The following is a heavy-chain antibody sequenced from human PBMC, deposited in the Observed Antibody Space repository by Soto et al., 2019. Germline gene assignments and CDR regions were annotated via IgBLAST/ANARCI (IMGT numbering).Heavy chain of an antibody. V-gene: IGHV3-33*05. D-gene: IGHD3-16*01. J-gene: IGHJ4*02. CDR1: GFTFRSYV. CDR3: ARWGTTGGLDV. CDR2: TSYDGSNN. Sequence: QVQLVESGGGVVQPGTSLRLSCVGSGFTFRSYVIHWVRQAPGKGLEWVALTSYDGSNNFYGDSVKGRFTISRHNSRNTVALQMYSLICEDTALYYCARWGTTGGLDVWGQGTLVSVSS.